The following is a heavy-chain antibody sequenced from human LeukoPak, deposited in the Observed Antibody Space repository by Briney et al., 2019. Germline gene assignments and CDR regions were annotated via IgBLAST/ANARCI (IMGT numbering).Heavy chain of an antibody. Sequence: SETLSLTCTVSGGSISSYYWSWLRQPPGKGLEWIGYIYYSGSTNYNPSLKSRVTISVDTSKNQFSLKLSSVTAADTAVYYCARSAAMVFFDYWGQGTLVTVSS. CDR3: ARSAAMVFFDY. V-gene: IGHV4-59*01. J-gene: IGHJ4*02. D-gene: IGHD5-18*01. CDR1: GGSISSYY. CDR2: IYYSGST.